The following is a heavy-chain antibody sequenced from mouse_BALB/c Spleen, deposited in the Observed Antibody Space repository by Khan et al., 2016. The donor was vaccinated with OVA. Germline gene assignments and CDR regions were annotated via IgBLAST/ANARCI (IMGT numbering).Heavy chain of an antibody. Sequence: QVQLQQSGAELMKPGASVKISCKATGYTFSSYWIEWVKQRPGHGLEWIGEILPGSGSTNYNEKFKGKATFTAATSSNTAYMQLSGLTSEDSAVYYCARNFYYGNYGAMDYWGQGTSVTISS. CDR3: ARNFYYGNYGAMDY. D-gene: IGHD2-1*01. V-gene: IGHV1-9*01. CDR2: ILPGSGST. CDR1: GYTFSSYW. J-gene: IGHJ4*01.